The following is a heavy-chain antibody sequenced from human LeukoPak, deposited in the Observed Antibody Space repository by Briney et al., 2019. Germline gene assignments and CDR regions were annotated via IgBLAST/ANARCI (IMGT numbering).Heavy chain of an antibody. Sequence: GGSLRLSCEASGFTFDDYGMSWVRQAPGKGLEWVSGINWNGGSTGYADSVKGRFTISRDNAKNSLYLQMNSLRAEDTALYYCARDLPLVYYDSSGYHPDAFDIWGQGTMVTVSS. J-gene: IGHJ3*02. D-gene: IGHD3-22*01. CDR2: INWNGGST. V-gene: IGHV3-20*04. CDR1: GFTFDDYG. CDR3: ARDLPLVYYDSSGYHPDAFDI.